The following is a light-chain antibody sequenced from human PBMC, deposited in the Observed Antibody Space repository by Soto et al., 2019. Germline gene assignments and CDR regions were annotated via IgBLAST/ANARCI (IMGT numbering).Light chain of an antibody. CDR2: RTS. CDR1: QGISNA. Sequence: AVQLTQSPSSLSASVGDRVTITCRASQGISNAVAWYQQRPGKAPKFLIHRTSSLEGGVPSRFSGGGSGTDFTLTISSLQPEDFATYYCQHFYGYPLTFGQGTKVEIK. V-gene: IGKV1-13*02. CDR3: QHFYGYPLT. J-gene: IGKJ1*01.